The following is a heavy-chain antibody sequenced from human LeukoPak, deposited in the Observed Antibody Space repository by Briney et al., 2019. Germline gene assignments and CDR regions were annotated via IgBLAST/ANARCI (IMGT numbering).Heavy chain of an antibody. CDR2: VSTYSDDT. J-gene: IGHJ4*02. CDR1: GYTFTNYG. V-gene: IGHV1-18*01. CDR3: ARNPVTTKYFDY. D-gene: IGHD4-17*01. Sequence: ASVKVSCKASGYTFTNYGLSWVRQVPGQGLEWMGWVSTYSDDTHYAQKFQGRVTMTTDTSTSTACMEVRSLRSDDTAVYYCARNPVTTKYFDYWGQGTLVTVSS.